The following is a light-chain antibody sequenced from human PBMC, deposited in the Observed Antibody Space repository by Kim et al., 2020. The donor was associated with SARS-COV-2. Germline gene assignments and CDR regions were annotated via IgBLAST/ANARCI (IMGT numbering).Light chain of an antibody. V-gene: IGKV3-15*01. Sequence: VSPGERATLSCRASQTVSTNLAWYQQTPGEAPKLLIFGASTRATGIPARFSGSGSGTEFTLTINSLQSEDFAVYYCQQYDNWPGTFGQGTKVDIK. CDR1: QTVSTN. J-gene: IGKJ1*01. CDR2: GAS. CDR3: QQYDNWPGT.